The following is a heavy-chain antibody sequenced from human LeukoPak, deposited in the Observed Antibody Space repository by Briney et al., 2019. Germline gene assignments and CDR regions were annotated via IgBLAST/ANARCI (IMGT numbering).Heavy chain of an antibody. D-gene: IGHD6-13*01. CDR1: GDTFSSYG. CDR3: ARAHSKGFVSSWDY. CDR2: IIPILDMP. Sequence: ASVKVPCKASGDTFSSYGFSWVRQAPGQGLEWMGRIIPILDMPTYTQKFKDRVTITADKSTSTVYMGVRSLTSEDTAVYYCARAHSKGFVSSWDYWGQGTLVTVSS. J-gene: IGHJ4*02. V-gene: IGHV1-69*04.